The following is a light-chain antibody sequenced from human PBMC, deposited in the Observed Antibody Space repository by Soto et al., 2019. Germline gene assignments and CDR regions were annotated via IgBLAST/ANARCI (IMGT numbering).Light chain of an antibody. J-gene: IGKJ5*01. CDR2: GAS. CDR1: QSVSSSY. CDR3: QQYRRSSIT. V-gene: IGKV3-20*01. Sequence: EIVLTQPPGTLSVSPGERATLSCRASQSVSSSYLAWYQQKRGQAPRLLIYGASSRATGIPDRFSGSGSGTDFTLTITRLEPEDFAVYYCQQYRRSSITFGQGTRLEIK.